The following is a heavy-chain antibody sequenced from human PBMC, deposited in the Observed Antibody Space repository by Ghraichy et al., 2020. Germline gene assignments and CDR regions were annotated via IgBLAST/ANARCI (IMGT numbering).Heavy chain of an antibody. V-gene: IGHV3-9*01. D-gene: IGHD6-6*01. CDR1: GFTFDDYA. J-gene: IGHJ3*02. CDR3: TKRADSSEAFDI. CDR2: ISWNSGDI. Sequence: GGSLRLSCAASGFTFDDYAMHWVRQAPGKGLEWVSGISWNSGDIDYAESVKGRFTISRDNAKSSLYLQMNSLRVEDTALYYCTKRADSSEAFDIWGQGTMVTVSS.